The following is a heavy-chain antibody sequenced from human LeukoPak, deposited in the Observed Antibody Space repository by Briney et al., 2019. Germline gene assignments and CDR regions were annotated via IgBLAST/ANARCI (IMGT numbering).Heavy chain of an antibody. Sequence: RGGCLRLSCAASGFTFSNVWMSWVRQGPGKGGGWGGRIKSKTDGGRTDYAAPVKGRFTISRDDSKNTLYLQMNSLKTEDTAVYYCTTDFEDYDILTGYYIGYWGQGTLVTVSS. D-gene: IGHD3-9*01. CDR1: GFTFSNVW. J-gene: IGHJ4*02. CDR2: IKSKTDGGRT. CDR3: TTDFEDYDILTGYYIGY. V-gene: IGHV3-15*01.